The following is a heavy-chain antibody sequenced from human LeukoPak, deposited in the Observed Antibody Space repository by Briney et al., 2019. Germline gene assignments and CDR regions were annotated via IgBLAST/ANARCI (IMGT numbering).Heavy chain of an antibody. Sequence: GGSLRLSCAASGFTFSSYSMNWVRQAPGKGLEWVSSISSSSSYIYYADSVKGRFTISSDNAKNSLYLQMNSLRAEDTAVYYCARGVVGATYDAFDIWGQGTMVTVSS. J-gene: IGHJ3*02. D-gene: IGHD1-26*01. CDR2: ISSSSSYI. CDR3: ARGVVGATYDAFDI. CDR1: GFTFSSYS. V-gene: IGHV3-21*01.